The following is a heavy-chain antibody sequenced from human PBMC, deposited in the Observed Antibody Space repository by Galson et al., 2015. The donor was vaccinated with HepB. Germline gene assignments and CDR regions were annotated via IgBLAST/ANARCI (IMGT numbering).Heavy chain of an antibody. Sequence: SVKVSCKASGGTFSTYTLSWVRQAPGQGLEWMGGIIPIFGSANYAQKFQGRVTITADESTSTMYMELRRLRSEDMAVYYCARQYDSSGYYPYWGQGTLVTVSS. J-gene: IGHJ4*02. V-gene: IGHV1-69*13. CDR2: IIPIFGSA. CDR1: GGTFSTYT. D-gene: IGHD3-22*01. CDR3: ARQYDSSGYYPY.